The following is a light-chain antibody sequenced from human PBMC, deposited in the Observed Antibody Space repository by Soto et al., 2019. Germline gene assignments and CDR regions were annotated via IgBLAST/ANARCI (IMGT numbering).Light chain of an antibody. Sequence: DIQMTQSPSSLSASVGDRVTITCRASQSISSYLNWYQQKPGKAPKLLIYAASSLQSGVPSRFSGSGSGTDLTITISSLQPEDVETYYCQKYNSAPWTFGQGTKVDIK. CDR1: QSISSY. V-gene: IGKV1-39*01. CDR3: QKYNSAPWT. CDR2: AAS. J-gene: IGKJ1*01.